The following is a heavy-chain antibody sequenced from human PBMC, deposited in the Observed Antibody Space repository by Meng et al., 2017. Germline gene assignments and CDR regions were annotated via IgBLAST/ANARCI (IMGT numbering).Heavy chain of an antibody. CDR1: GFTFSSYA. CDR3: AHFDY. CDR2: ISYDGSNK. J-gene: IGHJ4*02. Sequence: QVQLVASGGGVVQPGRSLRLSCAVSGFTFSSYAMHWVRQAPGKGLEWVAVISYDGSNKYYADSVKGRFTISRDNSKNTLYLQMNSLRAEDTAVYYCAHFDYWGQGTLVTVSS. V-gene: IGHV3-30*01.